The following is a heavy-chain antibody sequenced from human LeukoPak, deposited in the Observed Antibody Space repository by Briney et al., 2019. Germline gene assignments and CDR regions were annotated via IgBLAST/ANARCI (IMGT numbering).Heavy chain of an antibody. Sequence: SETLSLTCTVSGGSIRSGGYYWSWIRQYPGKGLEWIGYTHNSGTTYYNPSLKTRISMSVDTSNNQFSLKLSSVTAADTAVYYCARYYSDSSGYSNWFDPWGQETLVTVSS. J-gene: IGHJ5*02. V-gene: IGHV4-31*03. D-gene: IGHD3-22*01. CDR3: ARYYSDSSGYSNWFDP. CDR2: THNSGTT. CDR1: GGSIRSGGYY.